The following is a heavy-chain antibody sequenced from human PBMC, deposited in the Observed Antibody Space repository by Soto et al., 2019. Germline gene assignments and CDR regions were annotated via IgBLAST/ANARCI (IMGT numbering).Heavy chain of an antibody. CDR1: GDSVSSNSAA. Sequence: SQTLALTCAISGDSVSSNSAAWNWIRQSPSRGLEWLGRTYYRSKWHNDYAVSVKSRITINPDTSKNQFSLQLNSVTPADPSVDYCGTVTRAGYFEYCRQRTLGIVAS. CDR3: GTVTRAGYFEY. CDR2: TYYRSKWHN. D-gene: IGHD2-2*01. V-gene: IGHV6-1*01. J-gene: IGHJ4*02.